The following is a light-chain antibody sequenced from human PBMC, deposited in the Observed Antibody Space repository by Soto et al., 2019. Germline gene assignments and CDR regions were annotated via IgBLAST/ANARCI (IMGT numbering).Light chain of an antibody. CDR3: AAWDDSLNVVV. J-gene: IGLJ2*01. CDR2: SYN. Sequence: QSVLTQPPSASGTPGQRVTISCSGSSSNIGSNTVNWYQQLPGTAPKLLIYSYNQRPSGVPDRFSGSKSGTSASLAISGLQSEDEADYYCAAWDDSLNVVVFGGGTKVTVL. CDR1: SSNIGSNT. V-gene: IGLV1-44*01.